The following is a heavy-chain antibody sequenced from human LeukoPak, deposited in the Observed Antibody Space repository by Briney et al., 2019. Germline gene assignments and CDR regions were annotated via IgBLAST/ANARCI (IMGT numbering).Heavy chain of an antibody. CDR3: ARANNWNYALGY. V-gene: IGHV1-18*01. Sequence: WASVKVSCKASGDTFIRYGISWVRQAPGQGLEWMGWISTGNGNTNYGQKLQGRVTMTTDTSTGTAYMELRSLRSDDTAMYYCARANNWNYALGYWGQGTLVTVSS. D-gene: IGHD1-7*01. J-gene: IGHJ4*02. CDR1: GDTFIRYG. CDR2: ISTGNGNT.